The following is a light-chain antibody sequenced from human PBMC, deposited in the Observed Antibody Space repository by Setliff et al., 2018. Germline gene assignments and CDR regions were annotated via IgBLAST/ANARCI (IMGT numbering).Light chain of an antibody. CDR2: RDS. CDR1: SSNIGTKT. Sequence: SALTQPPSASGTPGQRVTISCSGSSSNIGTKTVNWYQQLPGVAPKLLIHRDSQRPSGVPDRFSGSKSGTSASLAISGLLSEDEADYYCAAWDDILKAVVFGGGTK. V-gene: IGLV1-44*01. CDR3: AAWDDILKAVV. J-gene: IGLJ3*02.